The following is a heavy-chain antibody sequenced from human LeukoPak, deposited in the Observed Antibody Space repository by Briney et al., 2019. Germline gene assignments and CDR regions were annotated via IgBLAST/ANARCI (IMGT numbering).Heavy chain of an antibody. CDR1: GFTFSSYS. J-gene: IGHJ4*02. CDR2: ISSSSSYI. D-gene: IGHD3-10*01. Sequence: PGGSLRLSCAASGFTFSSYSMNWVRQAPGKGLEWVSSISSSSSYIYYADSVRGRFTISRDNAKNSLYLQMNSLRAEDTAVYYCARAPPMGSDFDYWGQGTLVTVSS. V-gene: IGHV3-21*01. CDR3: ARAPPMGSDFDY.